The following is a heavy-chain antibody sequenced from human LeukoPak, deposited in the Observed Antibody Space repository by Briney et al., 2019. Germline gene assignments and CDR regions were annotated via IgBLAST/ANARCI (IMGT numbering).Heavy chain of an antibody. J-gene: IGHJ4*02. Sequence: PGGSLRLSCAASGFTFDDYAMHWVRQAPGKGLEWVSGISWNSGSIGYADSVKGRFTISRDNAKNSLYLQMNSLRAEDTALYYCAKVPIAVAAPTYFDYWGQGTLVTVSS. CDR1: GFTFDDYA. CDR3: AKVPIAVAAPTYFDY. V-gene: IGHV3-9*01. D-gene: IGHD6-19*01. CDR2: ISWNSGSI.